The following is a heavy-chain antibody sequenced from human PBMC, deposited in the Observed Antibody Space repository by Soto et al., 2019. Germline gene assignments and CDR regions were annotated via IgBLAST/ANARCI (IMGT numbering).Heavy chain of an antibody. Sequence: EVQLVESGGGLVQPGGALRLACAAAGFTFSSYSMNWVRQAPGKGLEWVSYISSSSSTIYYADSVKGRFTISRDNAKNSLYLQMNSLRDEDTAVYYCARDRRAITIFGVVKYCGQGTLVTVSS. CDR1: GFTFSSYS. D-gene: IGHD3-3*01. V-gene: IGHV3-48*02. J-gene: IGHJ4*02. CDR2: ISSSSSTI. CDR3: ARDRRAITIFGVVKY.